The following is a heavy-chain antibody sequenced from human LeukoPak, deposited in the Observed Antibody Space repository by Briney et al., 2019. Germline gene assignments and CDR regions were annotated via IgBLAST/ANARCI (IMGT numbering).Heavy chain of an antibody. V-gene: IGHV3-7*01. CDR3: ARDRNTDFWSGYYTNYFDY. CDR2: IKEDGSEK. CDR1: GFTFSSYW. D-gene: IGHD3-3*01. J-gene: IGHJ4*02. Sequence: GGSLRLSCAASGFTFSSYWMNWARQAPGKGLEWVAIIKEDGSEKYYVDSVKGRFTISRDNAKNSLHLQMNSLRAEDTAVYYCARDRNTDFWSGYYTNYFDYWGQGTLVTVSS.